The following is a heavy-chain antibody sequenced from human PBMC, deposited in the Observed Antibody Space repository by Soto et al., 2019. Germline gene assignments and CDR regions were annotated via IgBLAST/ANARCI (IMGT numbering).Heavy chain of an antibody. CDR1: GFTFSYYS. V-gene: IGHV3-48*02. CDR3: ARDHWLDY. J-gene: IGHJ4*02. CDR2: ISGSGSTI. Sequence: EVQLVESGGGLVQPGGSVRLFCAASGFTFSYYSVNWVRQAPVRGLKWILHISGSGSTIHYAASVKGRFIIPRDNAKNPLLQQINRRRDEDTAVYYCARDHWLDYWGQGTLVTVSS. D-gene: IGHD1-1*01.